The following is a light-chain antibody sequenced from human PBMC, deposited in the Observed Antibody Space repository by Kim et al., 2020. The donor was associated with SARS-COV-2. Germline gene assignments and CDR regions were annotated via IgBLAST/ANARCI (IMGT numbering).Light chain of an antibody. CDR3: QQYDHWPVT. Sequence: VAPGERATRSCRASQGVDHNLAWYQQKPGQAPRLIIYGASTRATAIPPRFSGSGSGTEFTLTISSLQSEDFAVYHCQQYDHWPVTFGGGTKVDIK. V-gene: IGKV3-15*01. CDR1: QGVDHN. CDR2: GAS. J-gene: IGKJ4*01.